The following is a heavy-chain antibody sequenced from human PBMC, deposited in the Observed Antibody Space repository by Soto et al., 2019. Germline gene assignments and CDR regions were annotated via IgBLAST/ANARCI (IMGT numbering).Heavy chain of an antibody. CDR3: ARDRVPSVTDIVATRGDY. CDR2: INPSGGST. J-gene: IGHJ4*02. Sequence: GASVKVSCKASGYTFTSYYMHWVRQAPGQGLEWMGIINPSGGSTSYAQKFQGRVTMTRDTSTSTVYMELSSLRSEDTAVYYCARDRVPSVTDIVATRGDYWGQGTLVTVSS. V-gene: IGHV1-46*03. CDR1: GYTFTSYY. D-gene: IGHD5-12*01.